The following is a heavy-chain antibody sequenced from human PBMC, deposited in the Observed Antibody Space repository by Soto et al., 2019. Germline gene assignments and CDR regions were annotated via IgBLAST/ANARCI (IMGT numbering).Heavy chain of an antibody. CDR3: ATLWGQD. CDR2: IYYSGST. Sequence: QLQLQESGPGLVKPSETLSLTCTVSGGSISSSSYYWGWIRQPPGKGLEWIGSIYYSGSTYYNPSLTIRVTISVDTPKNQFSLKLSSVTAADTALYYCATLWGQDWGQGTLVTVSA. D-gene: IGHD3-10*01. V-gene: IGHV4-39*01. J-gene: IGHJ4*02. CDR1: GGSISSSSYY.